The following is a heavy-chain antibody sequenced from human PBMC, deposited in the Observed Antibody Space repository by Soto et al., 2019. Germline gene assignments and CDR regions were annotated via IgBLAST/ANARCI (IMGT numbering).Heavy chain of an antibody. CDR2: VHDGTQ. V-gene: IGHV4-4*02. CDR1: RAPITTTKW. CDR3: ATQTISYTWGV. J-gene: IGHJ6*02. Sequence: QVELQESGPGLVKPSETLSLTCTVSRAPITTTKWWAWVRLPPGKGLEWIGEVHDGTQHSNPSLXXXXXXXXXXXXXXXXXXXXXXTXXXXXXXYCATQTISYTWGVWGRGTTVTVSS. D-gene: IGHD3-16*01.